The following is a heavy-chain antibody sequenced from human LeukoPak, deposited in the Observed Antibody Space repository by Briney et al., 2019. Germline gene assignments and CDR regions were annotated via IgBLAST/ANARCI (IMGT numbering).Heavy chain of an antibody. V-gene: IGHV3-23*01. CDR2: ICCSGGST. D-gene: IGHD5-18*01. Sequence: PGGSLSLSCAASGFTFSSYAMSWVRQAPGKGLEWVSAICCSGGSTYYADSVKGRFTISRDNSTYTLYLQMTSLRAEDTAVYYWARDPNSRIGYGFGICDIWGQGTMVTVSS. CDR1: GFTFSSYA. CDR3: ARDPNSRIGYGFGICDI. J-gene: IGHJ3*02.